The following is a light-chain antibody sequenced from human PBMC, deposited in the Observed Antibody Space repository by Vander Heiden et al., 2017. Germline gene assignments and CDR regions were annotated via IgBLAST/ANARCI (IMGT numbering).Light chain of an antibody. CDR1: QSVLYSSNNNNY. V-gene: IGKV4-1*01. Sequence: DIVMTQSPDSLAVSLGERATINSKSSQSVLYSSNNNNYLAWYQQKPGQPPKLLIYWASTRQSGVPDRFSGSGSGTDFTLTISSLQADDVAVYYCQQYYIAPLTFGGGTRVEIK. CDR2: WAS. J-gene: IGKJ4*02. CDR3: QQYYIAPLT.